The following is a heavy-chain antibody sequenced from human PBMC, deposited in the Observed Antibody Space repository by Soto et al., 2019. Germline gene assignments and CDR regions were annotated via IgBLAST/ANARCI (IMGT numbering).Heavy chain of an antibody. Sequence: GGSLRLSCAASGFTFSNAWINWVRQAPGKGLEWVGRIKSKKDGGTTDFAEPVKGRFAISRDDSNNMVYLQMSSLKIEDTAFYYCTTDSYSTIIIVRFDYWGHGTLVTVSS. CDR3: TTDSYSTIIIVRFDY. CDR1: GFTFSNAW. D-gene: IGHD3-22*01. V-gene: IGHV3-15*07. J-gene: IGHJ4*01. CDR2: IKSKKDGGTT.